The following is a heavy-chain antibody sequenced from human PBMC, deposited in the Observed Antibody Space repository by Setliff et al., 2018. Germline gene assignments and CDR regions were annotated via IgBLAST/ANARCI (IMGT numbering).Heavy chain of an antibody. V-gene: IGHV3-11*04. CDR1: GFTFDDYG. J-gene: IGHJ4*02. CDR3: ARAPFSSGWYGGWEYYFDY. D-gene: IGHD6-19*01. CDR2: HVVH. Sequence: LRLSCAASGFTFDDYGMSWVRQAPGKGLEWVSGHVVHYADSVKGRFTISRDNGKNSLYLQMNSLRAEDTAVYYCARAPFSSGWYGGWEYYFDYWGQGTQVTVSS.